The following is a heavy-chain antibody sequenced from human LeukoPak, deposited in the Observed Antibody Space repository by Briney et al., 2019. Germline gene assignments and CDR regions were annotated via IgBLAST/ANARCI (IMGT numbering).Heavy chain of an antibody. V-gene: IGHV3-72*01. CDR3: ASTIVRSGYHFFDY. J-gene: IGHJ4*02. D-gene: IGHD3-22*01. Sequence: SGGSLRLSCAASGFTFSDHYMDWVRQAPGKGLEWVGRTRNKANSYTTEYAASVKGRFTISRDDSKNSLYLQMNSLKTEDTAVYYCASTIVRSGYHFFDYWGQGTLVTVSS. CDR2: TRNKANSYTT. CDR1: GFTFSDHY.